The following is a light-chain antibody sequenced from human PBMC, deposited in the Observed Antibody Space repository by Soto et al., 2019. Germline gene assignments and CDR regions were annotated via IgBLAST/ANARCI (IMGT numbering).Light chain of an antibody. Sequence: DIQMTQSPSSLSASLGARVTITGRASQGIRNDLGWYQQKPGKAPKLLIYDASSLESGVTSRFRGSGSGTEFTLTISSLQPDDFANYYCQQYNSYSWTVGQGTKVEIK. CDR1: QGIRND. CDR2: DAS. J-gene: IGKJ1*01. CDR3: QQYNSYSWT. V-gene: IGKV1-17*01.